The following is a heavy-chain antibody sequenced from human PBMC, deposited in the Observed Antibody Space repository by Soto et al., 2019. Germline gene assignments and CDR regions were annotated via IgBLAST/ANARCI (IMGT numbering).Heavy chain of an antibody. Sequence: QVQLVQSGAEVKKPGASLKVSCKASGYTFTSYAMHWVRQAPGQRLEWMGWINAGNGNTKYSQKFQGRVTITRDTSASTAYMELSSLRSEDTAVYYCARVLGSYGSDSEYYFDYWGQGTLVTVSS. V-gene: IGHV1-3*01. J-gene: IGHJ4*02. CDR2: INAGNGNT. CDR1: GYTFTSYA. D-gene: IGHD5-18*01. CDR3: ARVLGSYGSDSEYYFDY.